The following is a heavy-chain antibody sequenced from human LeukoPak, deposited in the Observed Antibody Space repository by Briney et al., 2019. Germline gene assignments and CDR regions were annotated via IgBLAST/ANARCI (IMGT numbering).Heavy chain of an antibody. CDR2: LNPNSGNT. Sequence: RASVKVSCKASGYTFTGYYMHWVRQAPGQGLEWMGWLNPNSGNTGYAQKFQGRVTMTRNTSISTAYMELSSLRSEDTAVYYCARGRPSRSKVRGVKAYYFDYWGQGTLVTVSS. D-gene: IGHD3-10*01. J-gene: IGHJ4*02. CDR1: GYTFTGYY. V-gene: IGHV1-8*02. CDR3: ARGRPSRSKVRGVKAYYFDY.